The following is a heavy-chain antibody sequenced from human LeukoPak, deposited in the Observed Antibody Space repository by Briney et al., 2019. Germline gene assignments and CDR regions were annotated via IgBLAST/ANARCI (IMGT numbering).Heavy chain of an antibody. V-gene: IGHV1-8*02. D-gene: IGHD1-26*01. CDR3: ARGFGSPVGQ. Sequence: ASVKVSCKASGYTFTSYGISWVRQAPGQGLEWMGWMNPKTGNTGYAQNFQGRVSMTSNTSITTAYMELSSLRSEDTAVYYCARGFGSPVGQWGQGTLVTVSS. CDR2: MNPKTGNT. CDR1: GYTFTSYG. J-gene: IGHJ4*02.